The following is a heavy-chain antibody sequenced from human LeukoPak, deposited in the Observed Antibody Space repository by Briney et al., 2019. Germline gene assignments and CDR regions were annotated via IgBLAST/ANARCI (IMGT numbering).Heavy chain of an antibody. D-gene: IGHD3-22*01. J-gene: IGHJ4*02. CDR1: GFTVSGYY. V-gene: IGHV3-23*01. CDR3: AKVYSSGYYYVSEGFDY. Sequence: GGSLRLSCAASGFTVSGYYINWVRQAPGKGLEWVSAISGSGGSTYYADSVKGRFTISRDNSKNTLYLQMNSLRAEDTAVYYCAKVYSSGYYYVSEGFDYWGQGTLVTVSS. CDR2: ISGSGGST.